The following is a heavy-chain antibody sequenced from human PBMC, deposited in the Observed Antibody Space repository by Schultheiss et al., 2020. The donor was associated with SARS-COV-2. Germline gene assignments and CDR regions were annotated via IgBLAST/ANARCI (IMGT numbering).Heavy chain of an antibody. Sequence: GGSLRLSCAASGFTFSSYAMHWVRQAPGKGLEWVAVISYDGSNKYYADSVKGRFTISRDNSKNTLYLQMNSLRAEDTAVYYCARSYGDYVWGWFDPWGQGTLVTVSS. CDR3: ARSYGDYVWGWFDP. CDR2: ISYDGSNK. V-gene: IGHV3-30*01. J-gene: IGHJ5*02. D-gene: IGHD3-16*01. CDR1: GFTFSSYA.